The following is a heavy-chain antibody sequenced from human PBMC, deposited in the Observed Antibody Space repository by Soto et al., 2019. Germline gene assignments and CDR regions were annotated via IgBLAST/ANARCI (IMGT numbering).Heavy chain of an antibody. D-gene: IGHD3-3*01. CDR3: ARDFAYFDS. V-gene: IGHV4-61*01. Sequence: QVQLQASGPGLVKPSETLSLTCTVSGGSFKRGSYSWSWIRPPPGKGLEWIGYVYHAGRTNYNPSLKSRVSISMDTSKNQFSLNLDSVSAADTGVYFCARDFAYFDSWGQGTLVTVSS. CDR2: VYHAGRT. J-gene: IGHJ4*02. CDR1: GGSFKRGSYS.